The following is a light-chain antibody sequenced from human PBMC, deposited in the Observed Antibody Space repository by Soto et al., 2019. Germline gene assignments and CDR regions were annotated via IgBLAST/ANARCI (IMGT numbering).Light chain of an antibody. Sequence: EIVLTQSPGTLSLSPGERATLSCRASDNVSRSFLAWYQQKPGQAPRLLIYGASSRAAGVPDRFSGGGSGTDFTLTISRLEPEDFAMYYCQQYARSPRTFGQGTTVAIK. CDR3: QQYARSPRT. J-gene: IGKJ1*01. CDR1: DNVSRSF. CDR2: GAS. V-gene: IGKV3-20*01.